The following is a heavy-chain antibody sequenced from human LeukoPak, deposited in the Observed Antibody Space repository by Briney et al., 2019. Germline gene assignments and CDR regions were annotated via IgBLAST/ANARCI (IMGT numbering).Heavy chain of an antibody. CDR2: ISWNSGSI. CDR3: ASYGSGSYYNEQPNGMDV. CDR1: GFTFDDYA. Sequence: GRSLRLSCAASGFTFDDYAMHWVRQAPGKGLEWVSGISWNSGSIGYADSVKGRFTISRDNAKNSLYLQMNSLRAEDTALYYCASYGSGSYYNEQPNGMDVWGQGTTVTVSS. J-gene: IGHJ6*02. D-gene: IGHD3-10*01. V-gene: IGHV3-9*01.